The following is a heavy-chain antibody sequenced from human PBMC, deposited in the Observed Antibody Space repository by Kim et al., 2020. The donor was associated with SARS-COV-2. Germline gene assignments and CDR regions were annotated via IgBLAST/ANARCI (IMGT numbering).Heavy chain of an antibody. D-gene: IGHD1-1*01. J-gene: IGHJ6*02. CDR3: AKGPRTTWDYYYYYGMDV. Sequence: KGRFTISRDNSKNTLYPQMNSLRAEDTAVYYCAKGPRTTWDYYYYYGMDVWGQGTTVTVSS. V-gene: IGHV3-23*01.